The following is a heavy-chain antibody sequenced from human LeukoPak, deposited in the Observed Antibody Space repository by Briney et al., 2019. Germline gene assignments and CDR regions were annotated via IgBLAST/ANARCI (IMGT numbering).Heavy chain of an antibody. CDR3: ARGAFPQLDNDY. CDR2: ISSSGSTI. CDR1: GFTFSSYE. V-gene: IGHV3-48*03. D-gene: IGHD3-3*02. Sequence: GGSLRLSCAASGFTFSSYEMNWVRQAPGKGLEWVSYISSSGSTIYYADSVKGRFTISRDNAKNSLYLQMNSLRAEDTAVYYCARGAFPQLDNDYWGQGTLVTVSS. J-gene: IGHJ4*02.